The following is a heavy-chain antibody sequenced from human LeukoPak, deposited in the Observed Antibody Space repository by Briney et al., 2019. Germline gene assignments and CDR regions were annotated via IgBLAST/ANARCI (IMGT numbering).Heavy chain of an antibody. J-gene: IGHJ4*02. CDR1: GYTFTGYY. V-gene: IGHV1-2*02. Sequence: ASVKVSCKASGYTFTGYYMHWVRQAPGQGLEWMGWINPNSGGTNYAQKFQGRVTMTRDTSISTAYMELSRLRSDDTAVYYCAKTTEADYYDFWSGYYPYYFDYWGQGTLVTVSS. CDR3: AKTTEADYYDFWSGYYPYYFDY. CDR2: INPNSGGT. D-gene: IGHD3-3*01.